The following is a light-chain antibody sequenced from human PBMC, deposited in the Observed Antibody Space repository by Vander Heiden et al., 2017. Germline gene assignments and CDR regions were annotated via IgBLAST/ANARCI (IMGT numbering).Light chain of an antibody. Sequence: SYVLAQPPSVSVAPGQTAMMTCGGRSIGTKSVHWYAQKTGQAPVLVIYYYYDRPSGIPERFSGSNSGNTATLTISRVEAGDEADYYCQVWDNTSDHWVFGGGTKLAVL. CDR3: QVWDNTSDHWV. V-gene: IGLV3-21*04. J-gene: IGLJ3*02. CDR1: SIGTKS. CDR2: YYY.